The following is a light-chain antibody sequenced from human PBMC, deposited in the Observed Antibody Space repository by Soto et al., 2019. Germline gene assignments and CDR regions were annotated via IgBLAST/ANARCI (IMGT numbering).Light chain of an antibody. CDR3: QTWGSGIRV. CDR2: VNGDGSH. J-gene: IGLJ3*02. CDR1: SGHITYV. Sequence: QPVLTQSPSASASLGASVKITCTLSSGHITYVVAWLQQQPEKAPRYLMKVNGDGSHTRGDGIPDRFSGSSSGAERYLTISSLQSEDEAVYYCQTWGSGIRVFGGGTKLTVL. V-gene: IGLV4-69*01.